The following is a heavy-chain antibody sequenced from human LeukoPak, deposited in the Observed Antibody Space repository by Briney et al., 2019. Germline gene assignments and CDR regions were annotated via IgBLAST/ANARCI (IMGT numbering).Heavy chain of an antibody. CDR2: MNPNSGNT. Sequence: GASVTVSCKASGYTFTSYDINWVRQATGQGLEWMGWMNPNSGNTGYAQKFQGRVTMTRNTSISTAYMELSRLRSDDTAVYYCARAGDIVVVPAAIGAKNWFDPWGQGTLVTVSS. J-gene: IGHJ5*02. CDR1: GYTFTSYD. D-gene: IGHD2-2*01. CDR3: ARAGDIVVVPAAIGAKNWFDP. V-gene: IGHV1-8*01.